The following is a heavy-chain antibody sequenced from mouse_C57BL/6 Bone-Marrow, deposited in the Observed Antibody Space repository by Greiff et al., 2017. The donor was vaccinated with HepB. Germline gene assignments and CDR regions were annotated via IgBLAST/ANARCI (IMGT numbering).Heavy chain of an antibody. CDR3: ARLYYGSRSYAMDY. CDR1: GYTFTSYW. J-gene: IGHJ4*01. CDR2: INPSTGYT. V-gene: IGHV1-7*01. D-gene: IGHD1-1*01. Sequence: VQLQQSGAELAKPGASVKMSCKASGYTFTSYWMHWVKQRPGQGLEWIGYINPSTGYTEYNQKFKDKATVTADKSSSTAYMQLSSLTSEDSAVYYCARLYYGSRSYAMDYWGQGTSVTVSS.